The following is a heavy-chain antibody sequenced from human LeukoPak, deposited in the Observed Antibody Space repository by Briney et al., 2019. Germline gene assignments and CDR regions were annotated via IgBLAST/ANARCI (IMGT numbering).Heavy chain of an antibody. Sequence: PGRSLRLSCAASGFTFSSYAMHWVRQAPGKGLEWVAVISYDGSNKYYADPVKGRFTISRDNSKNTLYLQMNSLRAEDTAVYYCGPLTTFDYWGQGTLVTVSS. J-gene: IGHJ4*02. V-gene: IGHV3-30-3*01. CDR2: ISYDGSNK. CDR1: GFTFSSYA. D-gene: IGHD1/OR15-1a*01. CDR3: GPLTTFDY.